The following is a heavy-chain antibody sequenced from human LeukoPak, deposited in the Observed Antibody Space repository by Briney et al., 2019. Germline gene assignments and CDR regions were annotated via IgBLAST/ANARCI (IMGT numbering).Heavy chain of an antibody. D-gene: IGHD6-6*01. J-gene: IGHJ3*02. CDR3: ASVQQLVLDAFDI. CDR1: GITFSKAW. V-gene: IGHV3-15*01. Sequence: PGGSLRLSCAASGITFSKAWMSWVRQAPGKGLEWVGRIKRKIDGGTTDYAAPVKGRFTISRDDSENTLYLQMNSLRAEDTAVYYCASVQQLVLDAFDIWGQGTMVTVSS. CDR2: IKRKIDGGTT.